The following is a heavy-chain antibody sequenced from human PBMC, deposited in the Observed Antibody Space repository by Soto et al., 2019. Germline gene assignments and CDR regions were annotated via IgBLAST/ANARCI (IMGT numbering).Heavy chain of an antibody. CDR1: GFSLSDADVG. J-gene: IGHJ6*02. CDR3: ARIRGYCSGGSCYFYYFAMDV. V-gene: IGHV2-26*01. Sequence: QVTLKEPGPVLVKPTETLTLTCTVSGFSLSDADVGVAWIRQPPGKALEWLAPILSHDEDVFSSSLRTRLTISKDTSRSEVVLTMSNMEPVDTATYYCARIRGYCSGGSCYFYYFAMDVWGQGTTGTVS. CDR2: ILSHDED. D-gene: IGHD2-15*01.